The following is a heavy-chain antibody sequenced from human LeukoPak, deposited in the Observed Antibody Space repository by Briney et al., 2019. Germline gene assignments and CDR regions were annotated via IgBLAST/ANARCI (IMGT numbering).Heavy chain of an antibody. CDR1: GGSISSYY. J-gene: IGHJ4*02. Sequence: SETLSLTCTVSGGSISSYYWSWIRQPPGKGLEWIGYIYYSGSTNYNPSLKSRVTISVDTSKNQFSLKLSSVTAADTAVYYCARAGGRWLQLGYFDYWVQGTLVTVSS. CDR3: ARAGGRWLQLGYFDY. CDR2: IYYSGST. V-gene: IGHV4-59*01. D-gene: IGHD5-24*01.